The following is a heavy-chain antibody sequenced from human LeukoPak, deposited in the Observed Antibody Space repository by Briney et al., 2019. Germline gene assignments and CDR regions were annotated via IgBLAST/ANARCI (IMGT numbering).Heavy chain of an antibody. CDR2: IYSGGTT. CDR1: GFTVRSNY. V-gene: IGHV3-66*01. D-gene: IGHD1-20*01. J-gene: IGHJ3*02. CDR3: ARANWNDDAFDI. Sequence: RSGGSLRLSCAASGFTVRSNYMSWVRQAPGKGLEWVSVIYSGGTTYYADSVKGRFTISRDNSKNTLYLQMNSLRADDTAVYYCARANWNDDAFDIWGQGTMVTVS.